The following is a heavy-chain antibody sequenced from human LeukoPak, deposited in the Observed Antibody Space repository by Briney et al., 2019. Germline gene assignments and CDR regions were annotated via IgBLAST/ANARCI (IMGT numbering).Heavy chain of an antibody. CDR3: ARLPPGEDAFDL. V-gene: IGHV4-4*07. CDR1: GGSISNYY. CDR2: IYASGST. Sequence: SETLSLTCTASGGSISNYYLSWIRQPAGKGLECIGRIYASGSTNYNPSLRSRLTMSVDTSKNQFSLKLTSVTAADTAVYYCARLPPGEDAFDLWGQGTMVTVSS. J-gene: IGHJ3*01.